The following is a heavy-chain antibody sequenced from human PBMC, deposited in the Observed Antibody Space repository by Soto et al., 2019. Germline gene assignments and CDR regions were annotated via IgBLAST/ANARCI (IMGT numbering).Heavy chain of an antibody. CDR1: GGPIRNYY. D-gene: IGHD2-15*01. Sequence: KPSETLSLTCTVSGGPIRNYYWGWIRHPPGKGLEWIGYIYYSGSTNYNPSLKSRVTMSDDTSKNQFSLRLSSVTAADTAVYYCARLILAFTEPFVYWGQGTLVTVSS. CDR3: ARLILAFTEPFVY. V-gene: IGHV4-59*08. J-gene: IGHJ4*02. CDR2: IYYSGST.